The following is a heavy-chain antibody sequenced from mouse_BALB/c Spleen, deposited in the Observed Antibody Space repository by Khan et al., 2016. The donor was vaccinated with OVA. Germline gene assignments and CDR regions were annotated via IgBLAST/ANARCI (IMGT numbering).Heavy chain of an antibody. J-gene: IGHJ3*01. CDR2: IDPSKSET. CDR3: TSGVYGSPFAY. Sequence: QVQLQQPGPELVRPGASVKMSCKASGYTFTSFWINWVKQRPGQGLEWIGMIDPSKSETRLNQKFKDKATLNVDKSSNTAYMQLSRLTSEDSVVYYCTSGVYGSPFAYWGQGSLVTVSA. V-gene: IGHV1S127*01. D-gene: IGHD1-1*01. CDR1: GYTFTSFW.